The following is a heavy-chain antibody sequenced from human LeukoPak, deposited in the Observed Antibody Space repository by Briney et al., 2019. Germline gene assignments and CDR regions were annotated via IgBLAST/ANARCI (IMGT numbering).Heavy chain of an antibody. D-gene: IGHD1-26*01. J-gene: IGHJ4*02. V-gene: IGHV1-18*01. CDR1: GYTFTSYG. CDR2: ISTYNGNT. CDR3: ARVGVGATPPYYFDY. Sequence: ASVKVSCKASGYTFTSYGISWVRQAPGQGLEWMGWISTYNGNTNYAQNLQGRVTMTTDTATSTAYMELRSLSSDDTAVYYCARVGVGATPPYYFDYWGRGTLVTVSS.